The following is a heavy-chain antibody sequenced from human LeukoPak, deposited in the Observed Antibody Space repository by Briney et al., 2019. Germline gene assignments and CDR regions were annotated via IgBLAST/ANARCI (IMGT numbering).Heavy chain of an antibody. D-gene: IGHD4/OR15-4a*01. CDR1: GGSITSGSYY. CDR2: IYYSGIT. Sequence: PPETLSLTCTVSGGSITSGSYYWGWIRQPPGKGLEWIGSIYYSGITYYNPSLKSRVTISVDTSKNQFSLKLSSVTAADTAVYYCARLEGMLTMSAAACFDYWGQGTLVTVSS. J-gene: IGHJ4*02. CDR3: ARLEGMLTMSAAACFDY. V-gene: IGHV4-39*01.